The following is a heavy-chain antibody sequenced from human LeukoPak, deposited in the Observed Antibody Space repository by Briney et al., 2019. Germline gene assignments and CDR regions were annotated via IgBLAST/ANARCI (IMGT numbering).Heavy chain of an antibody. V-gene: IGHV3-23*01. D-gene: IGHD2-15*01. CDR3: AKRQGASGRIGYFDY. CDR2: ISDSGDYT. Sequence: GGSLTLSCAGSGFTFSSYAMSWVRQAPGQGLEWVSVISDSGDYTSYADSVKGRFTISRDNSKNTLYLQMNSLRAEDTAVYYCAKRQGASGRIGYFDYWGQGTLVTVSS. J-gene: IGHJ4*02. CDR1: GFTFSSYA.